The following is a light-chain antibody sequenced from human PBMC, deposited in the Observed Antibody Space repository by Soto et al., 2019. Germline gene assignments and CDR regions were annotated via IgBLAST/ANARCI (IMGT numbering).Light chain of an antibody. J-gene: IGKJ2*01. Sequence: EIVLTQSPATLSLSPGERATLSCRASQSVSSYLAWYQQKPGQAPRLLIYDASNRATGIPARFSGSGSGTDFTLTSSSLEPEDVAVYYCQQRSNWPWTFGQGTKLEIK. CDR1: QSVSSY. V-gene: IGKV3-11*01. CDR2: DAS. CDR3: QQRSNWPWT.